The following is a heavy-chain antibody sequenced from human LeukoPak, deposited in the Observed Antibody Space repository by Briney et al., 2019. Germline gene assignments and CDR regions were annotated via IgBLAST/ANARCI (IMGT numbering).Heavy chain of an antibody. CDR3: ARDLRVVPAAPTPQDAFDI. V-gene: IGHV1-18*01. CDR1: GYTFTSYG. CDR2: ISAYNGNT. Sequence: ASVTVSCKASGYTFTSYGISWVRQAPGQGLEWMGWISAYNGNTNYAQKLQGRVTMTTDTSTSTAYKELRSLRSDDTAVYYCARDLRVVPAAPTPQDAFDIWGQGTMVTVSS. D-gene: IGHD2-2*01. J-gene: IGHJ3*02.